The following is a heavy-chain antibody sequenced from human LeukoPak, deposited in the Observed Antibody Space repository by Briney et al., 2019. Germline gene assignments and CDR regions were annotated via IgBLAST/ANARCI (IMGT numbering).Heavy chain of an antibody. D-gene: IGHD3-22*01. CDR1: GASFSSGDQS. V-gene: IGHV4-31*03. CDR2: IHPSGTL. Sequence: PSETLSLTCTVSGASFSSGDQSWNWIRQRPGEGLEWIGSIHPSGTLYNNPSLESRVTISIDTSKNQFSLNLNSVTAADTAVYFCSRGLDSRKLGYWGQGTLVTVSS. CDR3: SRGLDSRKLGY. J-gene: IGHJ4*02.